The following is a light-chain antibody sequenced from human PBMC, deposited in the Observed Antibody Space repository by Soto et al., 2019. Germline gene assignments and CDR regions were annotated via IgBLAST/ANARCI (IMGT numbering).Light chain of an antibody. CDR3: QQYGTSPLA. CDR1: QSVSSGY. CDR2: GAS. V-gene: IGKV3-20*01. J-gene: IGKJ4*01. Sequence: DIVLTQSPGTLSLSPGERATLSCRASQSVSSGYLAWYQQQPGQTPRLLIYGASNRATGIPDRFSGSGSGTDFTLTISKLEPDDFAFYYCQQYGTSPLAFGGGTKVEIK.